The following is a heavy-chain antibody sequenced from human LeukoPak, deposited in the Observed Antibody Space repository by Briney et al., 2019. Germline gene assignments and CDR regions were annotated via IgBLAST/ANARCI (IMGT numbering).Heavy chain of an antibody. D-gene: IGHD2-15*01. CDR2: INQDGSEK. CDR3: AREQCSGNRCYYY. CDR1: GFSFSVFW. J-gene: IGHJ4*02. V-gene: IGHV3-7*01. Sequence: PGGSLRLSCAASGFSFSVFWMSWVRQAPGKGLEWVANINQDGSEKNYVDSVKGRFTISRDGAKNSLYLQMNSLRAEDAAVYYCAREQCSGNRCYYYWGQGTLVTVSS.